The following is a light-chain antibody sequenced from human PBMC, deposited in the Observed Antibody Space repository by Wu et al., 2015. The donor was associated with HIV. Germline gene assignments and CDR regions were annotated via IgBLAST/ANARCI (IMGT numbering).Light chain of an antibody. J-gene: IGKJ4*01. CDR3: QQYAGSLPLT. V-gene: IGKV3-20*01. Sequence: DIVLTQSPGTLSLSPGERATLSCRASQNIRSIYLAWYQQKPGQAPRLLIYDASNRATGIPDRFSGSGSGTDFTLTISGLEPEDFAVYYCQQYAGSLPLTFGGGPRW. CDR2: DAS. CDR1: QNIRSIY.